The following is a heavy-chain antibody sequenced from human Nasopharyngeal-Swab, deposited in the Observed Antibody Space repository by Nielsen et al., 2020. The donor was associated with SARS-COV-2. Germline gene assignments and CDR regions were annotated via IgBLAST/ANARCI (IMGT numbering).Heavy chain of an antibody. Sequence: WGREAAGEGVEWMGWISACNGNTNEAQKMQGRLTMSRNTSISTAYMVLSRLRADDTAVYYCARGGSSSERIWFDPWGQGTLVTVSS. CDR2: ISACNGNT. D-gene: IGHD6-13*01. V-gene: IGHV1-2*02. J-gene: IGHJ5*02. CDR3: ARGGSSSERIWFDP.